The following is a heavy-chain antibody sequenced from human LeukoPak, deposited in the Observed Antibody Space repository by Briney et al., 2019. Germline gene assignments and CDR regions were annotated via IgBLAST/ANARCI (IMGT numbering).Heavy chain of an antibody. CDR1: GGSIRSTTYY. V-gene: IGHV4-39*07. CDR3: ARAPHFFDTSGSRYYFDY. Sequence: SETLSLTCSVSGGSIRSTTYYWGWTRQPPGKGLEWIGSIYYSGNTYYSPSLMSRVPISVDTSKNQFYLNLSSVTAADTAVYYCARAPHFFDTSGSRYYFDYWGQGALVTVSS. D-gene: IGHD3-22*01. J-gene: IGHJ4*02. CDR2: IYYSGNT.